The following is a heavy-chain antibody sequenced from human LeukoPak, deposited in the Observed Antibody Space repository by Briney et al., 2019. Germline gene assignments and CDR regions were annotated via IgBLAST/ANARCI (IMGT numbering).Heavy chain of an antibody. V-gene: IGHV3-30*03. CDR3: ARAREYYYGMDV. CDR2: ISYDGSNK. CDR1: GFTDSSNY. Sequence: GGSLRLSCAASGFTDSSNYMSWVRQAPGKGLEWVAVISYDGSNKYYADSVKGRFTISRDNSKNTLYLQMNSLRAEDTAVYYCARAREYYYGMDVWGQGTTVTVSS. J-gene: IGHJ6*02.